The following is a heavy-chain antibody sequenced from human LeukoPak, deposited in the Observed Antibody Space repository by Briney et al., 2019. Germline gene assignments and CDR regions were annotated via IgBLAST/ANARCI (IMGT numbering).Heavy chain of an antibody. Sequence: SETLSLTCTVSGGSISSYFWSWIRQPARKGLEWIGRIYTSGTTNYNTTLKSRLTMSVDTSKNQFSLRLSSVTAADTAVYYCAREDPLVAARGLDYWGQGTLVTVSS. CDR3: AREDPLVAARGLDY. J-gene: IGHJ4*02. D-gene: IGHD2-15*01. CDR1: GGSISSYF. CDR2: IYTSGTT. V-gene: IGHV4-4*07.